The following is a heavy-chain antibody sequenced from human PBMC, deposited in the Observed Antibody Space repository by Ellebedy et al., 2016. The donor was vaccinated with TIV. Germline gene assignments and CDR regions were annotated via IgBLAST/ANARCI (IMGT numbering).Heavy chain of an antibody. J-gene: IGHJ4*02. V-gene: IGHV3-23*01. CDR1: GLTFSSHA. CDR3: ARRSRGPPYNFDY. D-gene: IGHD3-10*01. CDR2: ISGSGGNT. Sequence: PGGSLRLSCAASGLTFSSHAMSWVRQAPGKGLEWVSSISGSGGNTYYADSVKGRFTISRDNSKDTLYLQVNSLRAEDTAVYYCARRSRGPPYNFDYWGQGTLVTVSS.